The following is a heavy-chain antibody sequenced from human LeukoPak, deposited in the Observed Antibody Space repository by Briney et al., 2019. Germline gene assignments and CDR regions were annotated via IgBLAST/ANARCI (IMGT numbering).Heavy chain of an antibody. CDR3: ARAVSMQIWWETVFDP. Sequence: SETLSLTCTVSGGSMTGGNYYWTWIRQRPGRGLEWFGHTFYTGSTYYNPSLKNRLSISVDTSKNQFSLNLTSVTAADTAVYFCARAVSMQIWWETVFDPWGQGTQVTVSS. J-gene: IGHJ5*02. CDR2: TFYTGST. CDR1: GGSMTGGNYY. V-gene: IGHV4-31*03. D-gene: IGHD1-26*01.